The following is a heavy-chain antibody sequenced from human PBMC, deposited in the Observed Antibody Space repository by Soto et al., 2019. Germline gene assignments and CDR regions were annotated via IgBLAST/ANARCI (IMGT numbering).Heavy chain of an antibody. CDR3: AKEAHLEWSKSAYYYYYMDV. CDR2: ISWNSGSI. V-gene: IGHV3-9*01. CDR1: GFTFDDYA. D-gene: IGHD3-3*01. Sequence: EVQLVESGGGLVQPGRSLRLSCAASGFTFDDYAMHWVRQAPGKGLEWVSGISWNSGSIGYADSVKGRFTISRDNAKNSLYLQMNSLRAEDTALYYCAKEAHLEWSKSAYYYYYMDVWGKGTTVTVSS. J-gene: IGHJ6*03.